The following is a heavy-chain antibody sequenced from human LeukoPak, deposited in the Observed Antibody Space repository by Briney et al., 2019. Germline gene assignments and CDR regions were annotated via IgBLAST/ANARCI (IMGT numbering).Heavy chain of an antibody. Sequence: ASVKVSCKASGYTFTSYYMHWVRQAPGQGLEWMGWINPNSGGTNYAQKFQGRVTMTRDTSISTAYMELSRLRSDDTAVYYCARDYYGSGSYSITDDYWGQGTLVTVSS. V-gene: IGHV1-2*02. J-gene: IGHJ4*02. D-gene: IGHD3-10*01. CDR3: ARDYYGSGSYSITDDY. CDR2: INPNSGGT. CDR1: GYTFTSYY.